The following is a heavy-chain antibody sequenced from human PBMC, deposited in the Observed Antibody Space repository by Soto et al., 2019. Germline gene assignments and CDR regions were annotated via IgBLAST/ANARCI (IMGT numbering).Heavy chain of an antibody. V-gene: IGHV2-70*01. D-gene: IGHD3-10*01. Sequence: SGPTLVNPTQTLTLTCTFSGFSLSTSGMCVSWIRQPPGKALEWLALIDWGDDKYYSTSLKTRLTISKDTSKNQVVLTMTNMDPVDTATFYCARISYYGSGSYPLFAYWGQGTLVPVSS. CDR2: IDWGDDK. CDR3: ARISYYGSGSYPLFAY. J-gene: IGHJ4*02. CDR1: GFSLSTSGMC.